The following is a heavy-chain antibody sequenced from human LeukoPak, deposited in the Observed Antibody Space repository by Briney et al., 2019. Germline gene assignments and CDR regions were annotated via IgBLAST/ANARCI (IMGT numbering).Heavy chain of an antibody. CDR3: ARAPGTIEYRDAFDI. J-gene: IGHJ3*02. D-gene: IGHD1-1*01. V-gene: IGHV3-43*02. Sequence: GGSLRLSCAASGFTFDDYAMHWVRQAPGKGLEWVSLISGDGGSTYYTDSVKGRFTISRDNSKNTLYLQMNSLRAEDTAVYYCARAPGTIEYRDAFDIWGQGTMVTVSS. CDR2: ISGDGGST. CDR1: GFTFDDYA.